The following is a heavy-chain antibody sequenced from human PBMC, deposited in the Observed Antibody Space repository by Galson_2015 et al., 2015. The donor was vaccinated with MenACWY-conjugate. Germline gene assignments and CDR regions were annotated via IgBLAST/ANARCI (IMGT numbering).Heavy chain of an antibody. CDR3: ASSPPRVVVIENYFDY. CDR2: IYSGGST. Sequence: SLRLSCAASGFTVSGNYMSWVRQALGKGLEWVSFIYSGGSTYYADSVKSRFTISRINSKNTLYLQMNSVRAEDTAVYYCASSPPRVVVIENYFDYWGQGTLVTVSS. CDR1: GFTVSGNY. D-gene: IGHD2-2*01. J-gene: IGHJ4*02. V-gene: IGHV3-53*01.